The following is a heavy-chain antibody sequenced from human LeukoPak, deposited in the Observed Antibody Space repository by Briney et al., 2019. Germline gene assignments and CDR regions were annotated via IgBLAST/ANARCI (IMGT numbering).Heavy chain of an antibody. D-gene: IGHD6-19*01. CDR3: AKVSGWYRGPYYFDY. CDR1: GFTFNSYG. J-gene: IGHJ4*02. Sequence: GGSLRLSCAASGFTFNSYGMSWVRQAPGKGLEWVSAISGSGGSTYYADSVKGRFTISRDNSKNTLYLQMNSLRAEDTAVYYCAKVSGWYRGPYYFDYWGQGTLVTVSS. V-gene: IGHV3-23*01. CDR2: ISGSGGST.